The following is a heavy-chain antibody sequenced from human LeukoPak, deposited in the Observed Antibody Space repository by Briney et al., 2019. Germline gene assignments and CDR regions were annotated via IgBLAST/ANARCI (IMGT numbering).Heavy chain of an antibody. V-gene: IGHV3-15*01. D-gene: IGHD1-26*01. CDR1: GFTFSNAW. Sequence: GGSLRLSCAASGFTFSNAWMSWVREAPGKGLEWVGRIKSKTDGGTTDYAAPVKGRFTISRDDSKNTLYLQMNSLKTEDTAVYYWTTDVVGATTSDYWGQGTLVTVSS. CDR2: IKSKTDGGTT. CDR3: TTDVVGATTSDY. J-gene: IGHJ4*02.